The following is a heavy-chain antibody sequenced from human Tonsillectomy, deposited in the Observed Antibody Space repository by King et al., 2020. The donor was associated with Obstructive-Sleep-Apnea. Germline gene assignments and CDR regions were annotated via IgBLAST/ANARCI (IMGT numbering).Heavy chain of an antibody. CDR3: ASTQVGTTPSYFDY. D-gene: IGHD1-26*01. CDR2: IDPSDSYT. Sequence: VQLVESGAEVKKPGECLRISCKGSGYSFTSYWISWVRQMPGKGLEWMGRIDPSDSYTNYSPSFQGHVTISADKSISTAYLQWSSLKASDTAMYYCASTQVGTTPSYFDYWGQGTLVTVSS. V-gene: IGHV5-10-1*01. CDR1: GYSFTSYW. J-gene: IGHJ4*02.